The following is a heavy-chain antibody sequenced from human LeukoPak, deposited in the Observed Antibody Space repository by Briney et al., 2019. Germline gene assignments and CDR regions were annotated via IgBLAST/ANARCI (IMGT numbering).Heavy chain of an antibody. D-gene: IGHD3-16*01. J-gene: IGHJ5*02. Sequence: SETLSLTCAVYGGSFSGYYWSWIRQPPGKGLEWIGYIYYSGSTNYNPSLKSRVTISVDTSKNQFSPKLSSVTAADTAVYYYARDLLGAGDWFDPWGQGTLVTVSS. CDR1: GGSFSGYY. CDR2: IYYSGST. CDR3: ARDLLGAGDWFDP. V-gene: IGHV4-59*01.